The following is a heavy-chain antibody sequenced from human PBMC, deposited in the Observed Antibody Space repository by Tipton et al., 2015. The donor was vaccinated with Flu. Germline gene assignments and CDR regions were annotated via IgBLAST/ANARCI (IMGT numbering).Heavy chain of an antibody. D-gene: IGHD6-13*01. J-gene: IGHJ3*01. CDR3: VRAIASPAST. CDR2: VNQNGSVK. Sequence: SLRLSCAASGFTFSDYWMLWVRQAPGKRLEWVANVNQNGSVKYYLDSVRGRFTISRDNAKNSLSLQMSSLTVDDMAVYYCVRAIASPASTWGPGTMVTVSS. CDR1: GFTFSDYW. V-gene: IGHV3-7*03.